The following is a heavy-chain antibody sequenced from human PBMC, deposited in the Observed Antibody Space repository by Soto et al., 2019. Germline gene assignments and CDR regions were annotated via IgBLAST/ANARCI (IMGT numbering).Heavy chain of an antibody. V-gene: IGHV3-7*01. CDR1: GFSFSYYW. J-gene: IGHJ6*02. Sequence: PGGSLRLSCAASGFSFSYYWMSWVRQAPGKGLEWVANIKQDGSEKYYVDSVKGRFTISRDNAKNSLYLQMNSLRAEDTAVYYCARVRDYGDDGVLLGIFDYYGMDVWGQGTTVTVSS. CDR2: IKQDGSEK. D-gene: IGHD4-17*01. CDR3: ARVRDYGDDGVLLGIFDYYGMDV.